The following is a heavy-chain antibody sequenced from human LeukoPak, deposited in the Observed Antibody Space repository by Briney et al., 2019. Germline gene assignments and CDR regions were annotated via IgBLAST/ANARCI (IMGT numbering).Heavy chain of an antibody. V-gene: IGHV3-30*04. D-gene: IGHD3-9*01. CDR1: GFTFSSYA. Sequence: GGSLRLSCAASGFTFSSYAMHWVRQAPGKGLEWVAVISYDGSNKYYADSVKGRFTISRYNSKNTLYLQMNSLRAEDTAVYYCARDSAYFDWLTVYYYYYYMDVWGKGTTVTVSS. CDR3: ARDSAYFDWLTVYYYYYYMDV. J-gene: IGHJ6*03. CDR2: ISYDGSNK.